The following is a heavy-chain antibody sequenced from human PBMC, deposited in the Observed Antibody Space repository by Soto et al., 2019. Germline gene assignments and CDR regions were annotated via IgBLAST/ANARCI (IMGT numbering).Heavy chain of an antibody. J-gene: IGHJ4*02. CDR3: ARDHSSSWYEGPNIDY. CDR1: GGSISSGGYY. Sequence: PSETLSLTCTVSGGSISSGGYYWSWIRQHPGKGLEWIGYIYYSGSTYYNPSLKSRVTISVDTSKNQFSLKLSSATAADTAVYYCARDHSSSWYEGPNIDYWGQGTLVTVSS. D-gene: IGHD6-13*01. CDR2: IYYSGST. V-gene: IGHV4-31*03.